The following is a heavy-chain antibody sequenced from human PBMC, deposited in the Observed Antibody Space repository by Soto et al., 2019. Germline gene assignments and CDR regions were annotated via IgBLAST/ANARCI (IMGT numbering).Heavy chain of an antibody. J-gene: IGHJ6*02. Sequence: QVQLVESGGGVVQPGRSLRLSCAASGFTFSSYAMHWVRQAQGKGLEWVSVISYDGSNKYYADYVKGRFNISRDNYKHTLYLQINSLRAEDKAVYYFARWYSGSHYSLRGMDVWGQGTTVTVSS. D-gene: IGHD1-26*01. CDR1: GFTFSSYA. CDR2: ISYDGSNK. V-gene: IGHV3-30-3*01. CDR3: ARWYSGSHYSLRGMDV.